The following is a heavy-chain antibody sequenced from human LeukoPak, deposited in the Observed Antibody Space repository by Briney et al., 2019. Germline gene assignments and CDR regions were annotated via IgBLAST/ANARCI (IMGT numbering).Heavy chain of an antibody. CDR2: ISSSSSTI. J-gene: IGHJ5*02. V-gene: IGHV3-48*02. Sequence: VGLLSDPCIAAGLSLRRYWMTWVRQALRKGLEWVSYISSSSSTIYYADSVKGRFTISRDNAKNSLYLQMNSLRDEDTAVYYCARGPYSNSWFDPWGQGTLVTVSS. D-gene: IGHD4-11*01. CDR1: GLSLRRYW. CDR3: ARGPYSNSWFDP.